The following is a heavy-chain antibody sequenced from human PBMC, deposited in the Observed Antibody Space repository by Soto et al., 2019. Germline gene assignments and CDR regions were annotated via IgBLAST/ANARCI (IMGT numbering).Heavy chain of an antibody. CDR1: GGTIRSGGYY. J-gene: IGHJ6*04. CDR3: ARDNTPVGMDC. CDR2: IYYSEST. Sequence: TLSLTCTVSGGTIRSGGYYWSWIRQHPGKGLEWIGYIYYSESTYYSPSLRRRVTISVDTSRNQFSLKLSSVTAADTAVYYCARDNTPVGMDCWGKGTTVTVSS. V-gene: IGHV4-31*03.